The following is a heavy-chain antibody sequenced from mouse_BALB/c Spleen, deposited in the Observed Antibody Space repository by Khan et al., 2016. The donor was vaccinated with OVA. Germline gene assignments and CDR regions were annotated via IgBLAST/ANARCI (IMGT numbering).Heavy chain of an antibody. CDR3: ARDYWFAY. CDR2: IGSGEST. J-gene: IGHJ3*01. CDR1: GFTFSNYA. Sequence: EVQLLETGGGLVKPGGSLKLSCEASGFTFSNYAMSWVRQSPEKRLEWVASIGSGESTSYFDRVKGRFTTSRANARNILYLQMSSLMSEDTAMYYCARDYWFAYWGQGTLGTVSA. V-gene: IGHV5-6-5*01.